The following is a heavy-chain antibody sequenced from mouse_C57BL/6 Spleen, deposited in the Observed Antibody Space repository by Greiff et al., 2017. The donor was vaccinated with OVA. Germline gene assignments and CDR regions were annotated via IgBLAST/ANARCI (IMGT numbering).Heavy chain of an antibody. CDR2: IYPGSGST. J-gene: IGHJ3*01. Sequence: VKLQESGAELVKPGASVKMSCKASGYTFTSYWITWVKQRPGQGLEWIGDIYPGSGSTNYNEKFKSKATLTVDTSSSTAYMQLSSLTSEDSAVYYCAREKNFAYWGQGTLVTVSA. V-gene: IGHV1-55*01. CDR3: AREKNFAY. CDR1: GYTFTSYW.